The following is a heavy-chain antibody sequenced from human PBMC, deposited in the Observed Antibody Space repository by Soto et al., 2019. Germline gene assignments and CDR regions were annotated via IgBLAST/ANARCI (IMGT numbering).Heavy chain of an antibody. D-gene: IGHD4-17*01. CDR3: ATHPPYGPLDH. Sequence: SETLSLTCAVYGGSFSGSHWGWIRQPPGKGLEWIGEINDSGSTNYNPALKSRVTISLDTSKNQFSLQLTSVTAADTAVYYCATHPPYGPLDHWGQGTLVTVSS. V-gene: IGHV4-34*01. J-gene: IGHJ4*02. CDR2: INDSGST. CDR1: GGSFSGSH.